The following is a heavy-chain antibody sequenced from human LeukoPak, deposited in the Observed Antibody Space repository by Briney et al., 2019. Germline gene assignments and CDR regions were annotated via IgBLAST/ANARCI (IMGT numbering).Heavy chain of an antibody. CDR1: GYTFTSTA. CDR3: AREPDSSGYFDY. J-gene: IGHJ4*02. D-gene: IGHD3-22*01. Sequence: ASVKVPCKASGYTFTSTAISWGRQAPGQGLEWLGWISASDGDTNYAQKFQDRVTMTTDTSTSTAYIELRSLRSDDTAVYYCAREPDSSGYFDYWGQGTLVTVSS. CDR2: ISASDGDT. V-gene: IGHV1-18*01.